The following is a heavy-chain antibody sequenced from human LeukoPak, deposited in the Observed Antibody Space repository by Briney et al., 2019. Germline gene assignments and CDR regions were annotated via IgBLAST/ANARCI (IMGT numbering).Heavy chain of an antibody. V-gene: IGHV4-34*01. CDR3: ARVRAYYYVSSGYYGIGFDY. J-gene: IGHJ4*02. Sequence: EWXGEINHSGSTNYNPSLKSRVTISVDTSKNQYSLKLSSVTAADTAVYYCARVRAYYYVSSGYYGIGFDYWGQGTLVTVSS. D-gene: IGHD3-22*01. CDR2: INHSGST.